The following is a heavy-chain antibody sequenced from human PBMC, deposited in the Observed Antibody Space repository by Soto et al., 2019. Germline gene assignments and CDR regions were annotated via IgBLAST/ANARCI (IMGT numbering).Heavy chain of an antibody. CDR3: ARGPSTMIRGVIKTRAPFDY. V-gene: IGHV4-34*01. CDR2: INHSGST. J-gene: IGHJ4*02. CDR1: GGSFSGYY. Sequence: SETLSLTCAVYGGSFSGYYWSWIRQPPGKGLEWIGEINHSGSTNYNPSLKSRVTISVDTSKNQFSLKLSSVTAADTAVYYCARGPSTMIRGVIKTRAPFDYWGQGTLVTVSS. D-gene: IGHD3-10*01.